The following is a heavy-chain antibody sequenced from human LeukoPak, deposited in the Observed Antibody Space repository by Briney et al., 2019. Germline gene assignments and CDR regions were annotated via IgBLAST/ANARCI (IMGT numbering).Heavy chain of an antibody. Sequence: SETLSLTCAVYGGSFSGYYWSWIRQPPGKGLEWIGEINHSGSTNYNPSLKSRVTMSVDTSKNQFSLKLSSVTAADTAVYYCARNIAVAGTYGMDVWGQGTTVTVSS. CDR1: GGSFSGYY. J-gene: IGHJ6*02. D-gene: IGHD6-19*01. V-gene: IGHV4-34*01. CDR2: INHSGST. CDR3: ARNIAVAGTYGMDV.